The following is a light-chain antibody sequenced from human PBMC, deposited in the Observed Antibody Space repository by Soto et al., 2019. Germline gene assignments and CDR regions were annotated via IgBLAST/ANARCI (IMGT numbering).Light chain of an antibody. Sequence: QSVLTQHPSASGSPGQSVTISCTGTSSDVGSYNYVSWYQQYPGKAPKLIIYEVNKRPSGVPGRFSASKSDNTASLTVSGLQAEDEADYYCSSYGGNNNLVFGGGTKLTVL. V-gene: IGLV2-8*01. CDR2: EVN. CDR1: SSDVGSYNY. CDR3: SSYGGNNNLV. J-gene: IGLJ2*01.